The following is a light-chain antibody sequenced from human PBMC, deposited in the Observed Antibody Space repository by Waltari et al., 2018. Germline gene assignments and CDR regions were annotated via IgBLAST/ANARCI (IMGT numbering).Light chain of an antibody. CDR2: DAS. J-gene: IGKJ4*01. Sequence: EIVLTQSPATLSLSPGERVNLSCRASQTVSSYVAWYQQIPCQAPRLLIYDASIRVPGTPARFSGSGSGTDFTLTISSLEPEDFAVYYCQHRSNWPPGLTFGGGTKVEIK. V-gene: IGKV3-11*01. CDR1: QTVSSY. CDR3: QHRSNWPPGLT.